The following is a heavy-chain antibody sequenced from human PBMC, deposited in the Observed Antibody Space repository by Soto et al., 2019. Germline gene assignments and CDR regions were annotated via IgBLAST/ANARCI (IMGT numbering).Heavy chain of an antibody. J-gene: IGHJ4*02. D-gene: IGHD3-22*01. Sequence: SRLLSGSASGFTFSNYCWRWGRQAPGKGLEWVAVIWYDGSNKYYADSVKGRFTISRDNSKNTLYLQMNSLRAEDTAVYYCARGSSGYVDYWGQGPLVTVSS. CDR1: GFTFSNYC. CDR3: ARGSSGYVDY. CDR2: IWYDGSNK. V-gene: IGHV3-33*01.